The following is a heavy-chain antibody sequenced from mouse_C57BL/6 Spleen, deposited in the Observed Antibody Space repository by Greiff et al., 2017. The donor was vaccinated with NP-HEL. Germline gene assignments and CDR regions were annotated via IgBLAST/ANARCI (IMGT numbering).Heavy chain of an antibody. CDR2: INPNNGGT. Sequence: EVQLQQSGPELVKPGASVKISCKASGYTFTDYYMNWVKQSHGKSLEWIGDINPNNGGTSYNQKFKGKATLTVDKSSSTAYMELRSLTSEDSAVYYCARRVGMGYYAMDYWGQGTSVTVSS. CDR1: GYTFTDYY. V-gene: IGHV1-26*01. J-gene: IGHJ4*01. D-gene: IGHD2-3*01. CDR3: ARRVGMGYYAMDY.